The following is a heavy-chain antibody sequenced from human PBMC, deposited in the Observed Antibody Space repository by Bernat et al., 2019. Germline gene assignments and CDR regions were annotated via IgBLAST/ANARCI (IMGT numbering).Heavy chain of an antibody. V-gene: IGHV1-58*01. CDR2: IVVGSGNT. D-gene: IGHD3-10*01. CDR3: EAGYYDGSGSYYIPDY. Sequence: QMQLVQSGPEVKKPGTSVKVSCKASGFTFTSSAVQWVRQARGQRLEWIGWIVVGSGNTNYAQKFQERVTITRDMSKSTAYMELRSLRCEDTAVYYCEAGYYDGSGSYYIPDYWGQGTLVTVSS. CDR1: GFTFTSSA. J-gene: IGHJ4*02.